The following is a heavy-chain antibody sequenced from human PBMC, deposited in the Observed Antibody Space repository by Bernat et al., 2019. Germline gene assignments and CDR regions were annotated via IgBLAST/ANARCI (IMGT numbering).Heavy chain of an antibody. CDR3: ARARGYSDGDWYFDY. J-gene: IGHJ4*02. D-gene: IGHD5-18*01. V-gene: IGHV4-30-2*01. Sequence: QLQLQESGSGLVKPSQTLSLTCAVSGGSISSGGYSWSWIRQPPGKGLEWIGYIYHSGSTYYNPSLKSRVTISVDRSKNQFSLKLSSVTAADTAVYYCARARGYSDGDWYFDYWGQGTLVTVSS. CDR1: GGSISSGGYS. CDR2: IYHSGST.